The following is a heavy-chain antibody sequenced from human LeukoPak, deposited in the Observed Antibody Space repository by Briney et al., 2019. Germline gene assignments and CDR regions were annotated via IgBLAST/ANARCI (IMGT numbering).Heavy chain of an antibody. CDR2: IKQDGGAK. CDR1: VFTITNYW. Sequence: GGALRLSCAASVFTITNYWMNWLRQAPGKGLEWVANIKQDGGAKNYVDSVTGRFTISRDNAKNSLYLQMNRLRVEDTAVYYCARRDTESYYSYMDVWGKGTTVTVSS. J-gene: IGHJ6*03. CDR3: ARRDTESYYSYMDV. V-gene: IGHV3-7*01.